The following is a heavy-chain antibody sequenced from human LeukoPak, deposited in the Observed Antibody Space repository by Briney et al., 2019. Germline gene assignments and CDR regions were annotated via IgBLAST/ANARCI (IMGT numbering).Heavy chain of an antibody. V-gene: IGHV4-59*01. D-gene: IGHD2-8*01. J-gene: IGHJ6*02. Sequence: SETLSLTCTVSGGSISSYYWSWIRQPPGKGLEWIGYIYYSGSTNYNPSLKSRVTISVDTSKNQFSLKLSSVTAADTAVYYCARVTHNGQYGMDAWGQGTTVTVSS. CDR1: GGSISSYY. CDR3: ARVTHNGQYGMDA. CDR2: IYYSGST.